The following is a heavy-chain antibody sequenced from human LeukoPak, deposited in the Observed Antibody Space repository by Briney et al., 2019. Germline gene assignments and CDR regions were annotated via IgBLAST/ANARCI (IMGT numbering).Heavy chain of an antibody. CDR3: AKWSGPGPGSSGCRSCTESAFFDY. Sequence: PGGSLRLSCAASGFTFSSYAMNWVRQAPGKGLEWVSAIRGSGGSTYYADSVKGRFTISRDNSKNTLYLQMNSLRAEDTAVYYCAKWSGPGPGSSGCRSCTESAFFDYWGQGTLVTVSS. CDR1: GFTFSSYA. V-gene: IGHV3-23*01. J-gene: IGHJ4*02. D-gene: IGHD3-10*01. CDR2: IRGSGGST.